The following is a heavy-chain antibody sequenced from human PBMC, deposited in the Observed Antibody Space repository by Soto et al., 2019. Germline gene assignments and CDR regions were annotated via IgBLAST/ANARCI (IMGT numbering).Heavy chain of an antibody. D-gene: IGHD2-2*01. CDR2: IYYSGST. CDR3: ARHFPGPRVEYQLPRPYYYYYGMDV. CDR1: GLSISSYY. J-gene: IGHJ6*02. V-gene: IGHV4-59*08. Sequence: SDTLSLTCTISGLSISSYYWSWLRQPPGTGLAWIGYIYYSGSTNYNPSLKSRVTISVDTSKNQFSLKLSSVTAADTAVYYCARHFPGPRVEYQLPRPYYYYYGMDVWGQGTTVT.